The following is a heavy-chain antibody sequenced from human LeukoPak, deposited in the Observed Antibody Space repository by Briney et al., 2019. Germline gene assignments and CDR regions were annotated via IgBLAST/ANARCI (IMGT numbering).Heavy chain of an antibody. V-gene: IGHV4-59*08. J-gene: IGHJ5*02. CDR1: GGSISSYY. Sequence: SETLSLTCTVSGGSISSYYWSWIRQPPGKGLEWIGYIFFSGSTNYNPSLKSRVTISVDTSKNQFSLKLSSVTAADTAVYYCARLPYHSGYAPWGQGTLVTVSS. D-gene: IGHD1-14*01. CDR2: IFFSGST. CDR3: ARLPYHSGYAP.